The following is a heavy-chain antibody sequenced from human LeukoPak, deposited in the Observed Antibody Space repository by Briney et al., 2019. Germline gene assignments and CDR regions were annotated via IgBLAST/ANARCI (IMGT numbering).Heavy chain of an antibody. V-gene: IGHV3-21*01. J-gene: IGHJ3*02. CDR3: ARDFGWYGAFDI. D-gene: IGHD6-19*01. CDR1: GFTFSSYS. CDR2: ISSSSSYI. Sequence: PGGSLGLSCAASGFTFSSYSMNWVRQAPGKGLEWVSSISSSSSYIYYADSVKGRFTISRDNAKNSLYLQMNSLRAEDTAVYYCARDFGWYGAFDIWGQGTMVTVSS.